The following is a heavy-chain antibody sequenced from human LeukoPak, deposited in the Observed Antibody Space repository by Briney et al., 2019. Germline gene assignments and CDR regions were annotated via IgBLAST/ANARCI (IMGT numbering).Heavy chain of an antibody. CDR1: GFTFSSYA. J-gene: IGHJ3*02. CDR2: ISYDGSNK. V-gene: IGHV3-30*04. Sequence: GGSLRLSCAASGFTFSSYAMHWVRQAPGKGLEWVAVISYDGSNKYYADSVKGRFTISRDNSKNTLYLQMNSLRAEDTAVYYCARGALGYGDYDAFDIWGQGTMATVSS. D-gene: IGHD4-17*01. CDR3: ARGALGYGDYDAFDI.